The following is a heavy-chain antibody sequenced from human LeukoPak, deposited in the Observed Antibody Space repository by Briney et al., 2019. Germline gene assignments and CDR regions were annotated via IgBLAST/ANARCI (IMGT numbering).Heavy chain of an antibody. CDR3: ARCDSSGSTGY. Sequence: PSETLSLTCTVSGGSISSSSYYWGWIRQPPGKGLEWIGSIYYSGSTYYNPSLKSRVTISVDTSKNQFSLKLSSVTAADTAVYYCARCDSSGSTGYWGQGTLVTVSS. CDR1: GGSISSSSYY. V-gene: IGHV4-39*01. J-gene: IGHJ4*02. CDR2: IYYSGST. D-gene: IGHD3-22*01.